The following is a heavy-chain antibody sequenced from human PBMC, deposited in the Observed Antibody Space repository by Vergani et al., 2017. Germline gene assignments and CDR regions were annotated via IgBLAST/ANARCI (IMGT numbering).Heavy chain of an antibody. V-gene: IGHV1-46*01. CDR3: AKTGGXTYYYGSGSYYKDY. Sequence: QVQLVQSGAEVKKPGASVEVSCKTSGYTFTSYYMHWVRQAPGQGLEWMGIINPSGGSTSYAQKFQGRVTMTRDTSTSTVYMELSSLRAEDTAVYYCAKTGGXTYYYGSGSYYKDYWGQGTLVTVSS. CDR1: GYTFTSYY. J-gene: IGHJ4*02. D-gene: IGHD3-10*01. CDR2: INPSGGST.